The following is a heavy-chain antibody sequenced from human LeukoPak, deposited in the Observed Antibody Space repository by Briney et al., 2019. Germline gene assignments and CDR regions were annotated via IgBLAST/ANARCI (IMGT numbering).Heavy chain of an antibody. V-gene: IGHV3-23*01. CDR1: GFTFSSYA. CDR3: AKDLTLIAVAGIDSGFDY. J-gene: IGHJ4*02. CDR2: ISGSCGIT. Sequence: PGGSLRLPCAASGFTFSSYAMSWVRDAPGKGLEGVSDISGSCGITYYADSVKGRVTISRDNTKNTLYLQLNRLRAEDTAVYFWAKDLTLIAVAGIDSGFDYWGQGTLVTVS. D-gene: IGHD6-19*01.